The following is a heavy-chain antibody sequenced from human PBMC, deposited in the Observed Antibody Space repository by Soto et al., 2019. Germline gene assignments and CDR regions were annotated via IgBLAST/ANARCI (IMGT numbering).Heavy chain of an antibody. CDR1: GGSISSYY. J-gene: IGHJ5*02. CDR3: ARGVTYFPRRVNWFDP. Sequence: PSETLSLTCTVSGGSISSYYWSWIRQPPGKGLEWIGYIYYSGSTNYNPSLKSRVTISVDTSKNQFSLKLSSVTAADTAVYYCARGVTYFPRRVNWFDPWGQGTLVTVSS. D-gene: IGHD2-8*01. CDR2: IYYSGST. V-gene: IGHV4-59*12.